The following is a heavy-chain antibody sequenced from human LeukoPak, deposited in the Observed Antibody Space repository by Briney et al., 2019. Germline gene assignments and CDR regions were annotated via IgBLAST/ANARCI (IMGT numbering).Heavy chain of an antibody. CDR3: AKDPVNWCQDSVTFDI. Sequence: QAPXXXLEWXLTMSGSGATKYYEDSVKGRFTMSRDNCKDTLYLQMNRLRAEDTAVYYCAKDPVNWCQDSVTFDIWGQGTMVTVSS. V-gene: IGHV3-23*01. CDR2: MSGSGATK. J-gene: IGHJ3*02. D-gene: IGHD4/OR15-4a*01.